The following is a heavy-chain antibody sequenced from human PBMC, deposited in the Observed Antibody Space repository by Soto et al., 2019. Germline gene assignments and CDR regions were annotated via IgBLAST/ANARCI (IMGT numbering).Heavy chain of an antibody. CDR1: GFTFSSYW. Sequence: EVQLVESGGGLVQPGGSLRLSCAASGFTFSSYWMSWVRQAPGKGLEWVANIKQDGSEKYYVDSVKGRFTISRDNAKNSLYLQMNSLRAEDTAVYYCARFYYDSSGSLPSPYYYYYGMDVWGQGTTVTVSS. D-gene: IGHD3-22*01. J-gene: IGHJ6*02. V-gene: IGHV3-7*04. CDR2: IKQDGSEK. CDR3: ARFYYDSSGSLPSPYYYYYGMDV.